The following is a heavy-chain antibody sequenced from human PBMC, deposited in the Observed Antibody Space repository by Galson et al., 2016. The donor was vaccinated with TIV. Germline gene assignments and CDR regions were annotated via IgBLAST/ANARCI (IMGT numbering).Heavy chain of an antibody. J-gene: IGHJ4*02. CDR1: GFTFSDYH. Sequence: SLRLSCAASGFTFSDYHMSWVRQAPGKGLEWVSTIGDSGYTTHYADSVKGRFTVSRDNSKNTLFLQMGSLRADDTALYFCAKVVGGMFFYDTSGYYYFDYWGQGTPVTVSS. CDR2: IGDSGYTT. V-gene: IGHV3-23*01. D-gene: IGHD3-22*01. CDR3: AKVVGGMFFYDTSGYYYFDY.